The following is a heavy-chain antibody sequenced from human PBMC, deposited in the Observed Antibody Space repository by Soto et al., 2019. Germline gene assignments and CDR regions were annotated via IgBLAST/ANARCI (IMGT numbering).Heavy chain of an antibody. D-gene: IGHD1-26*01. CDR3: AREGPWELLVYYYYGMDV. V-gene: IGHV1-18*01. J-gene: IGHJ6*02. CDR1: GYTFTSYG. CDR2: ISAYNGNT. Sequence: ASVKVSCKASGYTFTSYGISWVRQAPGQGLEWMGWISAYNGNTNYAQKLQGRVTMTTDTSTSTAYMELRSLRSDDTAVYYCAREGPWELLVYYYYGMDVWGQGTTVTVSS.